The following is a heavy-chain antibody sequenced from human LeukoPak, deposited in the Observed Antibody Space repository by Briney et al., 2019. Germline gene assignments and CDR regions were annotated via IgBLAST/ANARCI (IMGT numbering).Heavy chain of an antibody. CDR1: GFTFDDYG. V-gene: IGHV3-20*04. D-gene: IGHD3-10*01. CDR3: ARSYYGSGSYPFDY. J-gene: IGHJ4*02. CDR2: INWNGGST. Sequence: PGGSLRLSCAASGFTFDDYGMGWVRQAPGKGLEWVSGINWNGGSTGYADSVKGRFTISRDNAKNSLYLQMNSLRAEDTALYYCARSYYGSGSYPFDYWGQGTPVTVSS.